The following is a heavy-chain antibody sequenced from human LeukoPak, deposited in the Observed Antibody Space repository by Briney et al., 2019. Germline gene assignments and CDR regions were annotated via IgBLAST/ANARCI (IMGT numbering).Heavy chain of an antibody. CDR3: ARVGDGYSVNYLDY. V-gene: IGHV3-48*02. CDR1: GFTFSNYR. D-gene: IGHD5-24*01. Sequence: RGSLRLSCEASGFTFSNYRMDCVRQAPWKGREWIAYISSVSTIVHYADSVKGRFTVSRDNAKNSLFLQMNSLRDEDTAIFYCARVGDGYSVNYLDYWGQGTLVTVSS. CDR2: ISSVSTIV. J-gene: IGHJ4*02.